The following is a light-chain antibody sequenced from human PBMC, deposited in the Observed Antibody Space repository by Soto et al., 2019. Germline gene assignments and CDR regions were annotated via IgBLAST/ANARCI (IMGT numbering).Light chain of an antibody. CDR3: FSFTTDWTHV. Sequence: QSVLTQPASVSGSPGQSITISCTGTSSDVGAYNYVSWFQQHPGKAPTLIISEVSNRPSGVSNRFSGSKSGNAASLTISGLQAEDEAYYFCFSFTTDWTHVFGTGTKVTVL. CDR2: EVS. CDR1: SSDVGAYNY. V-gene: IGLV2-14*01. J-gene: IGLJ1*01.